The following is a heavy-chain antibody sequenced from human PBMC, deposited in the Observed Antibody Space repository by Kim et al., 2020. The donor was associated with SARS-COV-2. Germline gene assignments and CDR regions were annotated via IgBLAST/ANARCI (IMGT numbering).Heavy chain of an antibody. J-gene: IGHJ5*02. Sequence: SETLSLTCTVSGGSISSGDYYWSWIRQPPGKGLEWIGYIYYSGSTYYNPSLKSRVTISVDTSKNQFSLKLSSVTAADTAVYYCARGGTILRWYASRNWFDPWGQGTLVTVSS. CDR2: IYYSGST. CDR3: ARGGTILRWYASRNWFDP. CDR1: GGSISSGDYY. V-gene: IGHV4-30-4*01. D-gene: IGHD4-17*01.